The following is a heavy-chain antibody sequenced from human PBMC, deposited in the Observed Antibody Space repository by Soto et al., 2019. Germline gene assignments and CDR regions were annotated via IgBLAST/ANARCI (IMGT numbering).Heavy chain of an antibody. J-gene: IGHJ4*02. V-gene: IGHV4-30-4*01. Sequence: TLSLTCTVSGGSISSGDYYWSWIRQPPGKGLEWIGYIYYSGSTYYNPSLKSRVTISVDTSKNQFSLKLSSVTAADTAVYYCASTRYYYDSSGPFDYWGQGTLVTVSS. CDR3: ASTRYYYDSSGPFDY. CDR2: IYYSGST. CDR1: GGSISSGDYY. D-gene: IGHD3-22*01.